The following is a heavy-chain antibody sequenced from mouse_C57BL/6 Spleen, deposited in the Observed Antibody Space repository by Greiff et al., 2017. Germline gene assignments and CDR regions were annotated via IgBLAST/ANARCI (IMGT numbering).Heavy chain of an antibody. CDR3: ARDDYETWFAY. D-gene: IGHD2-4*01. Sequence: DVMLVESGGGLVQSGRSLRLSCATSGFTFSDFYMEWVRQAPGKGLEWIAASRNKANDYTTEYSASVKGRFIVSRDTSQSILYLQMNALRAEDTAIYYCARDDYETWFAYWGQGTLVTVSA. CDR1: GFTFSDFY. J-gene: IGHJ3*01. CDR2: SRNKANDYTT. V-gene: IGHV7-1*01.